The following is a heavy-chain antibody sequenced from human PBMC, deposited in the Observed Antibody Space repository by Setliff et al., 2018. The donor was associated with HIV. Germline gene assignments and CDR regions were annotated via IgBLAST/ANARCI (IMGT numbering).Heavy chain of an antibody. V-gene: IGHV4-59*08. J-gene: IGHJ6*03. CDR2: IDDSGTT. Sequence: SETLSLTCTVSGDSISNSYWSWIRQPPGKGLEWIGCIDDSGTTNYNPSLETRVTISIDTSKNQFSLRLTSVTAADTAVYYCSRYYFGSASRNFYQFMDVWGKGTTVTVSS. CDR3: SRYYFGSASRNFYQFMDV. D-gene: IGHD3-10*01. CDR1: GDSISNSY.